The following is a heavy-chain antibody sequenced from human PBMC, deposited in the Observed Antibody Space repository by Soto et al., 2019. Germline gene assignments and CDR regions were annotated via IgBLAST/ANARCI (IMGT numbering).Heavy chain of an antibody. D-gene: IGHD3-3*01. CDR3: ARYRRGFFDWRPSGGYYGMDV. CDR2: INHSGST. CDR1: GGSFSGYY. Sequence: PSETLSLTCAVYGGSFSGYYWTWIRQPPGKGLEWIGEINHSGSTNYNASLKSRVTISVDTSKNQFSLELRSVIAADTAVYYCARYRRGFFDWRPSGGYYGMDVWGQGTTVTVSS. V-gene: IGHV4-34*01. J-gene: IGHJ6*02.